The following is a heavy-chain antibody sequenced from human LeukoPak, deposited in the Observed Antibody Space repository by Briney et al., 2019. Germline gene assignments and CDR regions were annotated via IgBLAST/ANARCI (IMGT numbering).Heavy chain of an antibody. V-gene: IGHV4-59*01. Sequence: SETLSLTCSVSDDSITMYYWTWIRQPPGKGLEWIGYVDHTGGTNFNPSLNGRVSISRDTTKNLFSLRLRSVTAADTAVYFCARGRVSSSTWYSTYYYYFYMDVWGKGTAVTVSS. CDR2: VDHTGGT. J-gene: IGHJ6*03. D-gene: IGHD1-1*01. CDR3: ARGRVSSSTWYSTYYYYFYMDV. CDR1: DDSITMYY.